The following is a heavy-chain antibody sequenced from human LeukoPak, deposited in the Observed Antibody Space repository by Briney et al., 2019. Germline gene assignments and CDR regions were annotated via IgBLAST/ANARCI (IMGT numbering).Heavy chain of an antibody. CDR1: GFTFSSYN. J-gene: IGHJ4*02. CDR2: ITSDSRYM. CDR3: AREGYCSGGSCYSPDY. Sequence: GGSLRLSCAASGFTFSSYNMNWVRQAPGKGLEWVSSITSDSRYMYYADSVKGRFTISRDNAKNSLYLQMNSLRAEDTALYYCAREGYCSGGSCYSPDYWGQGTLVTVSS. D-gene: IGHD2-15*01. V-gene: IGHV3-21*04.